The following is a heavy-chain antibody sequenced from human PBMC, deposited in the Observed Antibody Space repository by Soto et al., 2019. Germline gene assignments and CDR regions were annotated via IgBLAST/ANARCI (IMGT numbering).Heavy chain of an antibody. Sequence: EVQLLESGGGLVHPGGSLRLSCAASGFPFSGYAINWVRQAPGKGLEWVSSISGIGTSTNYADSVKGRFTISRDNSRDVVYLPMICLRADLTTVYSCANSCSGEYDHRVLSDNWGQGTLVTVSS. CDR1: GFPFSGYA. D-gene: IGHD1-1*01. V-gene: IGHV3-23*01. J-gene: IGHJ4*02. CDR3: ANSCSGEYDHRVLSDN. CDR2: ISGIGTST.